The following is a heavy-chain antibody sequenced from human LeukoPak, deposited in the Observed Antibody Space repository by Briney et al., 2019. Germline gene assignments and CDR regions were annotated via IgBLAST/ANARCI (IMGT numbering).Heavy chain of an antibody. CDR3: FVDGGY. CDR2: IRSTANNYAT. CDR1: EFTLSGSD. D-gene: IGHD4-23*01. J-gene: IGHJ4*02. Sequence: GGSLRLSCAASEFTLSGSDVHWVRQTSGKGLEWGGHIRSTANNYATAYAASVKGKFTISRDDSKNTAYLQMNSLKAEDTAVYYCFVDGGYWGQGTLVTVSS. V-gene: IGHV3-73*01.